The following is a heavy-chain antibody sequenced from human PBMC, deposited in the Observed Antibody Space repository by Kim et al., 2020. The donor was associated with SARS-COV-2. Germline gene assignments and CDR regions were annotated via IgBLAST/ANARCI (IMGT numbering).Heavy chain of an antibody. V-gene: IGHV1-69*13. CDR3: AREGWSRQSIYYYYAMDV. CDR2: IIPIFGTT. CDR1: GGTFSSYA. J-gene: IGHJ6*04. D-gene: IGHD2-8*02. Sequence: SVKVSCKASGGTFSSYAISWVRQAPGQGLEWMGGIIPIFGTTNYAQKFQGRVTITADESTSTAYMELSSLRSEDTAVYYCAREGWSRQSIYYYYAMDVWGKGTTVTVSS.